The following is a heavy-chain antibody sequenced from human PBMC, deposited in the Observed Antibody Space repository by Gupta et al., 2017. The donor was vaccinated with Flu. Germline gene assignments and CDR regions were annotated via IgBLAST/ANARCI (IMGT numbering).Heavy chain of an antibody. Sequence: GKGLEWIGHVSYGGSPNYNPSLESRVTISVDTSKHRFSLKLNSVTAADRAVSYCARGDFWSLDYLPYMDGRGKGTAVTASS. CDR3: ARGDFWSLDYLPYMDG. CDR2: VSYGGSP. V-gene: IGHV4-61*03. D-gene: IGHD3-3*01. J-gene: IGHJ6*04.